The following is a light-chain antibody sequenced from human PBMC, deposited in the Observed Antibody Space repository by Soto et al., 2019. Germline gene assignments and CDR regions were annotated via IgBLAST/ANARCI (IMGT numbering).Light chain of an antibody. CDR3: QQYGSSGT. J-gene: IGKJ1*01. V-gene: IGKV3-20*01. CDR2: GAS. CDR1: QSVSST. Sequence: EIVMTQSQATPSVSPGERATLSCRASQSVSSTLAWYQQKPGQAPRLVIYGASNRATGIPDRFSGSGSGTDFTLTISRLEPEDFAVYYCQQYGSSGTFGQGTKV.